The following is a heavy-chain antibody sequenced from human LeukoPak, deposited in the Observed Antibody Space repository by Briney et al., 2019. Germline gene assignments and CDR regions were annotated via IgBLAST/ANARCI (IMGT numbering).Heavy chain of an antibody. CDR3: ARDVPGSMGFDY. CDR1: GASISSNSYY. D-gene: IGHD2/OR15-2a*01. J-gene: IGHJ4*02. Sequence: KPSETLSLTCTVSGASISSNSYYWSWIRQPAGKGLEWIGRIYSSGSTNYNPSLKSRVSISMDTSRNQFSLNLSSVTAADTAVYYCARDVPGSMGFDYWGQGTLVTVSS. V-gene: IGHV4-61*02. CDR2: IYSSGST.